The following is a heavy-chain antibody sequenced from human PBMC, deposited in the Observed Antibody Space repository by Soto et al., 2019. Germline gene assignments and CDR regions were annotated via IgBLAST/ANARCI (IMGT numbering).Heavy chain of an antibody. V-gene: IGHV4-4*07. D-gene: IGHD1-7*01. CDR1: SGSINSFY. J-gene: IGHJ4*02. CDR2: IHSSGTT. CDR3: ARDRIIGTSYSDF. Sequence: SETLSLTCTVSSGSINSFYWSWIRQPAGKGLEWIGRIHSSGTTNYNPSLKSRVTMSVDTSRNQFSLKLTSVTAADTAVYYCARDRIIGTSYSDFWGQGVLVTVSS.